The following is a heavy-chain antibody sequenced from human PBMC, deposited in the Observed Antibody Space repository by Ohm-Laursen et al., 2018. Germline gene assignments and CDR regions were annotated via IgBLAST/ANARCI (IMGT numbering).Heavy chain of an antibody. Sequence: SSVKVSCKASGGTFSSYAISWVRQAPGQGLEWMGGIIPIFGTANYAQKFQGRVTITADKSTSTAYMELSSLRSEDTAVYYCARAMLGNDFWSGYPYYYGMDVWGQGTTVTVSS. D-gene: IGHD3-3*01. V-gene: IGHV1-69*06. J-gene: IGHJ6*02. CDR2: IIPIFGTA. CDR3: ARAMLGNDFWSGYPYYYGMDV. CDR1: GGTFSSYA.